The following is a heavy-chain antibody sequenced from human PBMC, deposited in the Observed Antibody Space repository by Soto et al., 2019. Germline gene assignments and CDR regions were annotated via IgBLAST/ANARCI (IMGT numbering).Heavy chain of an antibody. CDR1: GYTFTGYY. Sequence: ASVKVSCKASGYTFTGYYMHWVRQAPGQGLEWMGWINPNSGGTNYAQKFQGWVTMTRDTSNSTAYMELSRLRSDDTAVYYCARGTIRTRNGMDVWGQGTTVTVSS. V-gene: IGHV1-2*04. D-gene: IGHD3-10*01. J-gene: IGHJ6*02. CDR3: ARGTIRTRNGMDV. CDR2: INPNSGGT.